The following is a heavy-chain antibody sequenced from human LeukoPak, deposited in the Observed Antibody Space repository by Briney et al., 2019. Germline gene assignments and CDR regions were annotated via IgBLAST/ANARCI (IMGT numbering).Heavy chain of an antibody. CDR1: GGSISTYY. J-gene: IGHJ4*02. Sequence: SETLSLTCTVSGGSISTYYWSWIRQPPGKGLEWIGYIYYSGSTNYNPSLKSRVTISVNTSKNQFSMKLSSVTAADTAVYYCARGATSLSYFDSRGQGTLVTVSS. V-gene: IGHV4-59*01. D-gene: IGHD2/OR15-2a*01. CDR2: IYYSGST. CDR3: ARGATSLSYFDS.